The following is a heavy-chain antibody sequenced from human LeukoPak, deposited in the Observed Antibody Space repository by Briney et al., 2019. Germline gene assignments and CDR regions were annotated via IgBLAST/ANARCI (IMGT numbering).Heavy chain of an antibody. Sequence: GGSLRLSCAASGFTFSSYSMNWVRQAPGKGLEWVSYISSSSSTIYYADSVKGRFTISRDNSKNTLYLQMNSLRAEDTAVYYCARDPRITIFGVSLEPHDYWGQGTLVTVSS. V-gene: IGHV3-48*01. CDR2: ISSSSSTI. CDR1: GFTFSSYS. CDR3: ARDPRITIFGVSLEPHDY. D-gene: IGHD3-3*01. J-gene: IGHJ4*02.